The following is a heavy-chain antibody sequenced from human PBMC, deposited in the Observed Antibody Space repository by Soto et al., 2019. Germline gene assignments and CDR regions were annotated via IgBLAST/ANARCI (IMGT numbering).Heavy chain of an antibody. CDR1: GGSISSSSYY. J-gene: IGHJ4*02. Sequence: SETLSLTCTVSGGSISSSSYYWGWIRQPPGKGLEWIGSIYYSGSTYYNPSLKSRVTISVDTSKNQFSLKLSSVTAADTAVYYCARGRVYDSSGYYFDYWGQGTLVTVSS. D-gene: IGHD3-22*01. CDR2: IYYSGST. CDR3: ARGRVYDSSGYYFDY. V-gene: IGHV4-39*07.